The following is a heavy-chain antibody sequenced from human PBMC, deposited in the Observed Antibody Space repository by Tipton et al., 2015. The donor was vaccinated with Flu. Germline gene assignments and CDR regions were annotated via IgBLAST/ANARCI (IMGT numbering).Heavy chain of an antibody. CDR2: INPNDNGT. J-gene: IGHJ3*02. Sequence: QVQLVQSGAELKKPGASVKVSCKGSGYTFTAHYMHWVRQAPGQGLEWMGWINPNDNGTRYPQKFQGRVTMTRDTSISTVYMELSRLSSDDTAVYYCARDGAGYNGAFDMWGQGPMVTVSS. CDR3: ARDGAGYNGAFDM. V-gene: IGHV1-2*02. D-gene: IGHD5-24*01. CDR1: GYTFTAHY.